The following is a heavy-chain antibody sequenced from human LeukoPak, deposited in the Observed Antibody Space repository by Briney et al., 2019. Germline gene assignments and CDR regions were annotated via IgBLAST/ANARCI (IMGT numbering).Heavy chain of an antibody. V-gene: IGHV3-53*01. CDR1: GFTVSSNY. CDR2: ICSGGST. D-gene: IGHD5-24*01. Sequence: GGSLRLSCAACGFTVSSNYMSWVGQAPGEGREGVSVICSGGSTYYADSVKGRFTISRDNSKNTLYLQMHSLRAEDTAVYYCARERVVGPEMATLRYFDYWRQGTRVTVFS. CDR3: ARERVVGPEMATLRYFDY. J-gene: IGHJ4*02.